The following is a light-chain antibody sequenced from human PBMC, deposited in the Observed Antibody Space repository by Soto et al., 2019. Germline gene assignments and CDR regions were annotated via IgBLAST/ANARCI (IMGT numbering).Light chain of an antibody. CDR2: DAS. CDR3: QQRSNWPGT. Sequence: IVLRQSPATLSLSPGERATLSCRASQSVSSSLAWYQQKPGQAPRLLIYDASNRATGIPIRFSGSGSGTDFTLTISSLDPEDFAVYYCQQRSNWPGTFGQGTKV. V-gene: IGKV3-11*01. J-gene: IGKJ1*01. CDR1: QSVSSS.